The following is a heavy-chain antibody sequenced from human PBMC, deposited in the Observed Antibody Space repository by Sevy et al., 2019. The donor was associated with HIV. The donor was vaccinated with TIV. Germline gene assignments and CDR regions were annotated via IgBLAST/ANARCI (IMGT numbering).Heavy chain of an antibody. V-gene: IGHV3-30*04. D-gene: IGHD3-16*02. J-gene: IGHJ4*02. CDR3: ARDKGESSSSFLGELSY. CDR1: GFTFIRYA. Sequence: GGSLRLSCAASGFTFIRYAMNWVRQAPGKGLEWVAVISSDGRNKYYADSVKGRFTISRDNSKNTLYLQMNSLRGEDTAVYYCARDKGESSSSFLGELSYWGQGTLVTVSS. CDR2: ISSDGRNK.